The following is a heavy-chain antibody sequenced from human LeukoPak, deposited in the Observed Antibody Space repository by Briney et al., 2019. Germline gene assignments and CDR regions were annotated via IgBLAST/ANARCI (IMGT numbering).Heavy chain of an antibody. J-gene: IGHJ4*02. CDR2: IYYSGST. D-gene: IGHD3-10*01. CDR3: ARWRKVQGVRTSDY. Sequence: SETLSLTCTVSGGSISSGGYYWSWIRQHPGKGLEWIGYIYYSGSTYYNPSLKSRVTISVDTSKNQFSLKLSSVTAADTAVYYCARWRKVQGVRTSDYWGQGTLVTVSS. CDR1: GGSISSGGYY. V-gene: IGHV4-31*03.